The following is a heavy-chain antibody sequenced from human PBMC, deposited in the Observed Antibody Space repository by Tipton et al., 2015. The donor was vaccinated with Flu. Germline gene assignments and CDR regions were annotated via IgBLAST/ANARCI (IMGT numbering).Heavy chain of an antibody. D-gene: IGHD4-17*01. J-gene: IGHJ4*02. CDR2: ISYSGYT. CDR1: GTSISSYY. CDR3: ARVLNHPGSDYGDILDY. V-gene: IGHV4-59*01. Sequence: LRLSCTVSGTSISSYYWSWIRQSPGKGLEWIGYISYSGYTNYNPSLKSRVTLSLDISKNNFSLRLSSVTAADTAVYYCARVLNHPGSDYGDILDYWGQGTLVTVSS.